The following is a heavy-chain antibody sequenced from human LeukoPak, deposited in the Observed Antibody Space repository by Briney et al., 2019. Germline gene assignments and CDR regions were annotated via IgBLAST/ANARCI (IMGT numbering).Heavy chain of an antibody. CDR2: ISGSGDST. J-gene: IGHJ1*01. Sequence: GGSLRLSCAAPGFTFSSYAMGWVRQAPGKGLEWVSGISGSGDSTYYADSVKGRFTISRDNSKSTLYLQMNSLSAEDTAVYYSAKRGYCTSNRCYKHCQICGQGTLVTVSS. V-gene: IGHV3-23*01. CDR3: AKRGYCTSNRCYKHCQI. D-gene: IGHD2-2*02. CDR1: GFTFSSYA.